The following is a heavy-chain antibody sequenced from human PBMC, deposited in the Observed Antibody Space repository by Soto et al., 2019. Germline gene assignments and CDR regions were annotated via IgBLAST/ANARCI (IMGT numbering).Heavy chain of an antibody. CDR1: GYTFTSYA. CDR3: ARAAEAGGNWFDP. J-gene: IGHJ5*02. V-gene: IGHV1-3*01. D-gene: IGHD1-26*01. Sequence: ASVKVSCKASGYTFTSYAMHWVRQAPGQRLEWMGWINAGNGNTNYSQKFQGRVTMTRDTSTSTAYMELSRLRSDDTAVYYCARAAEAGGNWFDPWGQGTLVTVSS. CDR2: INAGNGNT.